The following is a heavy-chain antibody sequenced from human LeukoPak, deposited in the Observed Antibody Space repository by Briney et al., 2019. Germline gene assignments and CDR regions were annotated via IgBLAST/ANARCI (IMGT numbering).Heavy chain of an antibody. CDR2: IYPGDSDT. D-gene: IGHD3-9*01. CDR1: GYSFTSYW. Sequence: GESLKISCKGSGYSFTSYWIGWVRQMPRKGLEWMGIIYPGDSDTRYSPSFQGQVTISADKSISTAYLQWSSLKASDTAMYYCARHGPAVRYIEWPSALGAFDIWGQGTMVTVSS. CDR3: ARHGPAVRYIEWPSALGAFDI. J-gene: IGHJ3*02. V-gene: IGHV5-51*01.